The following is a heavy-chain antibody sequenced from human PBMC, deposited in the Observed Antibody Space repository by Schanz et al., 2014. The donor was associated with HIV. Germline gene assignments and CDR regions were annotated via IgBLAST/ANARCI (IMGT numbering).Heavy chain of an antibody. CDR3: ARASRIAAADRDPRRHYYYGMDV. CDR2: ISFDGSNK. CDR1: GFTFSACG. Sequence: QVQLVESGGGVVQPGRSLRLSCATSGFTFSACGMHWVRQAPGKGLEWVAVISFDGSNKYYADSVKGRFTISRDNSKNTLYLEMISLRDEDTGVYYCARASRIAAADRDPRRHYYYGMDVWGQGTTVTVSS. D-gene: IGHD6-13*01. J-gene: IGHJ6*02. V-gene: IGHV3-30*03.